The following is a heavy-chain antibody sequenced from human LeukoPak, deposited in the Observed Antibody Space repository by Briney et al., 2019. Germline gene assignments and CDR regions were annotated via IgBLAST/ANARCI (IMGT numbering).Heavy chain of an antibody. V-gene: IGHV4-34*01. D-gene: IGHD6-19*01. Sequence: KPSETLSLTCAVYGGSFSGYYWSWIRQPPGKGLEWIGEINHSGSTNYNPSLKSRVTISVDTSKNQFSLKLSSVTAADTAVYYCARLFLSTSNGWSNYYMDVWGKGTTVTVSS. CDR3: ARLFLSTSNGWSNYYMDV. CDR2: INHSGST. CDR1: GGSFSGYY. J-gene: IGHJ6*03.